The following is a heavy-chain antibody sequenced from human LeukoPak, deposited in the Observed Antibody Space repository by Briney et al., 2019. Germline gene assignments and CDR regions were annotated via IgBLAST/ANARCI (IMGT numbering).Heavy chain of an antibody. D-gene: IGHD2-8*01. CDR3: ATEVRVYASWYFDL. J-gene: IGHJ2*01. V-gene: IGHV1-3*03. CDR1: GYIFISYA. CDR2: INAGTGNT. Sequence: ASVKVSCKASGYIFISYAMHWVRQAPGQRLEWMGSINAGTGNTKYSQEFQGRVTITRDTSASTAYMELSSLRSEDMAVYYCATEVRVYASWYFDLWGRGTLVTVSS.